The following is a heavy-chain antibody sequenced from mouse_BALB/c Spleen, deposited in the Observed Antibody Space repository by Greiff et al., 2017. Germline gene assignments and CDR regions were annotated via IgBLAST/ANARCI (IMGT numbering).Heavy chain of an antibody. CDR2: ISNLAYSI. D-gene: IGHD2-3*01. V-gene: IGHV5-15*02. Sequence: EVHLVESGGGLVQPGGSRKLSCAASGFTFSDYGMAWVRQAPGKGPEWVAFISNLAYSIYYADTVTGRFTISRENAKNTLYLEMSSLRSEDTAMYYCARSMTLGAMDYWGQGTSVTVSS. J-gene: IGHJ4*01. CDR1: GFTFSDYG. CDR3: ARSMTLGAMDY.